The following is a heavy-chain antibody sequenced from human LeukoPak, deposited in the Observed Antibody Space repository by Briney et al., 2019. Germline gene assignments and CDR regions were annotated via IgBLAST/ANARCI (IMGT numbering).Heavy chain of an antibody. Sequence: SETLSLTCAVCGGSFSGYYWSWIRQPPGKGLEWIGEINHSGSTNYNPSLKSRVTISVDTSKNQFSLKLSSVTAADTAVYYCARLDCSSTSCYYYGMDVWGQGTTVTVSS. V-gene: IGHV4-34*01. D-gene: IGHD2-2*01. CDR1: GGSFSGYY. CDR3: ARLDCSSTSCYYYGMDV. J-gene: IGHJ6*02. CDR2: INHSGST.